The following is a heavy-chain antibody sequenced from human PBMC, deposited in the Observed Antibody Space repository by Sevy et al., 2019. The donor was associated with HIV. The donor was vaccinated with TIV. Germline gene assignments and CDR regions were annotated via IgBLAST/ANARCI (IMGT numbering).Heavy chain of an antibody. Sequence: ASVKVSCKASGGTFSSYAISWVRQAPGQGLEWMGGIIPIFGTANYAQKFQGRVTITADESTSTAYMELSSLRSEDTAGYYCARAIENAFTTGTTFALDGMDVWGQGTTVTVSS. CDR2: IIPIFGTA. CDR3: ARAIENAFTTGTTFALDGMDV. CDR1: GGTFSSYA. V-gene: IGHV1-69*13. J-gene: IGHJ6*02. D-gene: IGHD1-1*01.